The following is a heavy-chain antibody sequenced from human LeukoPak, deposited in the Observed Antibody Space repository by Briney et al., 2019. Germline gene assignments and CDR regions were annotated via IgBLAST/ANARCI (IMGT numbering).Heavy chain of an antibody. CDR3: ARDVAGYEFVY. J-gene: IGHJ4*02. D-gene: IGHD3-3*01. CDR2: ISAYNGNT. CDR1: GYTFTGYY. Sequence: ASVKVSCKASGYTFTGYYMHWVRQAPGQGLEWMGWISAYNGNTNYAQKLQGRVTMTTDTSPSTAYMELGSLRSDDRAVDSCARDVAGYEFVYWGQGTLVTVSS. V-gene: IGHV1-18*04.